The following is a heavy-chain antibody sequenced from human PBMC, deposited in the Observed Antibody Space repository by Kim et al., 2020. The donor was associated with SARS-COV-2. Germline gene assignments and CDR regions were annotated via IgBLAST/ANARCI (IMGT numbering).Heavy chain of an antibody. D-gene: IGHD6-6*01. V-gene: IGHV3-15*01. J-gene: IGHJ6*02. CDR2: IKSKTDGGTT. CDR3: TTGFGGIAARLKRDYYYYGMDV. CDR1: GFTFSNAW. Sequence: GGSLRLSCAASGFTFSNAWMSWVRQAPGKGLEWVGRIKSKTDGGTTDYAAPVKGRFTISRDDSKNTLYLQMNSLKTEDTAVYYCTTGFGGIAARLKRDYYYYGMDVWGQGTTVTVSS.